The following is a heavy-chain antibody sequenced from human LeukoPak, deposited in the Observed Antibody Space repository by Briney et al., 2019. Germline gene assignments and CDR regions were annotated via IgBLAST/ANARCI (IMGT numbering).Heavy chain of an antibody. J-gene: IGHJ4*02. D-gene: IGHD4-11*01. CDR3: ARHKAYSDYVSD. Sequence: SETLSLTCTVSGGSISSSSHYWGWIRQPPGKGLEWIGSVYYNGDTYSNPFLKSRAITSVDTSRNQFSLRLSSVTAADMAIYYCARHKAYSDYVSDWGQGTLVTVSS. V-gene: IGHV4-39*01. CDR1: GGSISSSSHY. CDR2: VYYNGDT.